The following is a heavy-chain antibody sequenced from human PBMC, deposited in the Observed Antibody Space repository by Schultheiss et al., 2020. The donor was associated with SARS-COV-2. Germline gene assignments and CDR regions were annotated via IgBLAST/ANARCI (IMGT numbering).Heavy chain of an antibody. D-gene: IGHD3-10*01. CDR1: GFTFSSYW. J-gene: IGHJ5*02. V-gene: IGHV3-21*01. Sequence: GGSLRLSCAASGFTFSSYWMSWVRQAPGKGLEWVSSISSSSSYIYYADSVKGRFTISRDNAKNSLYLQMNSLRAEDTAVYYCARGEAGSFDWFDPWGQGTLVTVSS. CDR3: ARGEAGSFDWFDP. CDR2: ISSSSSYI.